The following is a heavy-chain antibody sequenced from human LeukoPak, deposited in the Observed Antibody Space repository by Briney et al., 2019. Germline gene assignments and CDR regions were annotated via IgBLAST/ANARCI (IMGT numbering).Heavy chain of an antibody. J-gene: IGHJ3*01. CDR3: ARISGGSFDV. Sequence: GSLRLACAASGLTVNSNYMTWVRQAQGTGLEWVSLIYSGETTYYADSVKGRFTISRDTSQNTLYLQMNRPRAEDTAVYYCARISGGSFDVWGQGQRSPS. V-gene: IGHV3-53*01. D-gene: IGHD3-10*01. CDR1: GLTVNSNY. CDR2: IYSGETT.